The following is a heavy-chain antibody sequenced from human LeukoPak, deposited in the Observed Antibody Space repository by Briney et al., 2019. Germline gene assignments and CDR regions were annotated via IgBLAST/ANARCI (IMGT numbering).Heavy chain of an antibody. CDR2: IWSDENNK. V-gene: IGHV3-33*01. D-gene: IGHD5-18*01. CDR1: GFTFRVYA. Sequence: GGSLRLSCAASGFTFRVYAMHWVRQTPGEGLEWVAVIWSDENNKHYADSVKGRFTISRDNSKNTLYLQMNSLRAEDTAVYYCARVDTAMAPLDYWGQGTLVTASS. J-gene: IGHJ4*02. CDR3: ARVDTAMAPLDY.